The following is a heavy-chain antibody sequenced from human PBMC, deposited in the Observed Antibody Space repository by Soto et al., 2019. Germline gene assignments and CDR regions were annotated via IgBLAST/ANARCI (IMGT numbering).Heavy chain of an antibody. CDR2: INHSGST. V-gene: IGHV4-34*01. J-gene: IGHJ4*02. Sequence: SETLSLTCAVYGGSFSGYYWSRIRQPPGKGLEWIGEINHSGSTNYNPSLKSRVTISVDTSKNQFSLKLSSVTAADTAVYYCAGLYNSSWYRRIDYWGQGTLVTVSS. D-gene: IGHD6-13*01. CDR3: AGLYNSSWYRRIDY. CDR1: GGSFSGYY.